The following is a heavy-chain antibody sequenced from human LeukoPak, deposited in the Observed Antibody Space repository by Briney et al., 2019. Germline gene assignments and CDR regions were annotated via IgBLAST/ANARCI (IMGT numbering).Heavy chain of an antibody. CDR2: IYYSGST. D-gene: IGHD3-10*01. CDR1: GASISSGGYY. V-gene: IGHV4-31*01. Sequence: PSQTLSLTCTVSGASISSGGYYWSWLRQHPGKGLEWIGYIYYSGSTYYNPSLKTPFTISVDTSKNQFCLKLSSVTAADTAVYYCARTIVRGVTFDYWGQGTLVTVSS. J-gene: IGHJ4*02. CDR3: ARTIVRGVTFDY.